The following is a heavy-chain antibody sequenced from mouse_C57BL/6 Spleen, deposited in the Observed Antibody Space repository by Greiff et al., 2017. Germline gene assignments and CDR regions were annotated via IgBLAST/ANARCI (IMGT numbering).Heavy chain of an antibody. CDR2: ISSGSSTI. V-gene: IGHV5-17*01. D-gene: IGHD1-1*01. CDR3: ARDYYGPYYAMDY. CDR1: GFTFSDYG. J-gene: IGHJ4*01. Sequence: EVKLQESGGGLVKPGGSLKLSCAASGFTFSDYGMHWVRQAPEKGLEWVAYISSGSSTIYYADTVKGRFTISRDNAKNTLFLQMTSLRSEDTAMYYCARDYYGPYYAMDYWGQGTSVTVSS.